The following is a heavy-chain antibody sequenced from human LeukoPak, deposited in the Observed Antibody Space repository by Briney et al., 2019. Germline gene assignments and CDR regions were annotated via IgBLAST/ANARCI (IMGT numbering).Heavy chain of an antibody. CDR2: IKQDGSEK. J-gene: IGHJ4*02. V-gene: IGHV3-7*05. CDR3: ARVSGSGSFYRVFDY. Sequence: GGSLRLSCAASGFTFSSYWMSWVRQAPGKGLEWVAHIKQDGSEKSYVDSVKGRFTISRDNAMNSLSLQVNSLRDEDTAVYYCARVSGSGSFYRVFDYWGQGTPVTVSS. CDR1: GFTFSSYW. D-gene: IGHD3-10*01.